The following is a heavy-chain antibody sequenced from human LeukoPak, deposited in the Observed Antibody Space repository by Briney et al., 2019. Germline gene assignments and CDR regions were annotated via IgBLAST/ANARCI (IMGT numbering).Heavy chain of an antibody. V-gene: IGHV4-59*01. D-gene: IGHD3-10*01. J-gene: IGHJ2*01. CDR1: GGSISSYY. CDR2: IYYSGST. CDR3: ARARTEYSTMVRGVRQSWYFDL. Sequence: SETLSLTCTVSGGSISSYYWSWIRQPPGKGLEWIGYIYYSGSTNYNPSLKGRVTTSVDTSKNQFSLKLSSVTAADTAVYYCARARTEYSTMVRGVRQSWYFDLWGRGTLVTVSS.